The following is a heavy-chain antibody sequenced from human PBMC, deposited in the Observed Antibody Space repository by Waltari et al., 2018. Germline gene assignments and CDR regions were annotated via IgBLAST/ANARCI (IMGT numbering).Heavy chain of an antibody. CDR1: GGSFSGYY. V-gene: IGHV4-34*01. CDR2: INHSGST. J-gene: IGHJ4*02. CDR3: AIKSGSYSSDY. Sequence: QVQLQQWGAGLLKPSEPLSLTCAVYGGSFSGYYWSWIRQPRGKGLEWIGEINHSGSTNYNPSLKSRVTISVDTSKNQFSLKLSSVTAADTAVYYCAIKSGSYSSDYWGQGTLVTVSS. D-gene: IGHD1-26*01.